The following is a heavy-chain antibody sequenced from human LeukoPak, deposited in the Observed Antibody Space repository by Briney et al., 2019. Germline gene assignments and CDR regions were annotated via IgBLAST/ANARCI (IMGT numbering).Heavy chain of an antibody. CDR1: GGSISSSSYY. Sequence: SETLSLTCTVSGGSISSSSYYWGWIRQPPGKGLEWIESIYYSGSTYYNPSLKSRITISVDTSKNQFSLKLSSVTAADTAVYYCASKPYYFDYWGQGTLVTVSS. CDR3: ASKPYYFDY. CDR2: IYYSGST. V-gene: IGHV4-39*07. J-gene: IGHJ4*02.